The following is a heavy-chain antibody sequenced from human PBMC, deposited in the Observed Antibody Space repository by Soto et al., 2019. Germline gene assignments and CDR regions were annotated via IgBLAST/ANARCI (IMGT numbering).Heavy chain of an antibody. Sequence: QVQLQESGPGLVKPSGTLSLTCAVSGGSISSSNWWSWVRQPPGKGLEWIGQISHSGSTNYNPSLKSRVTISVAKSKNQFSLKLSSVTAADTAMYFCARDHIVGATGVDPWGQGTLVTVSS. CDR3: ARDHIVGATGVDP. V-gene: IGHV4-4*02. CDR1: GGSISSSNW. J-gene: IGHJ5*02. D-gene: IGHD1-26*01. CDR2: ISHSGST.